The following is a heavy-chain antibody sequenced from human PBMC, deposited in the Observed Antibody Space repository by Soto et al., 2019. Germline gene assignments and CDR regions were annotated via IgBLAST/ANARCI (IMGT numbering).Heavy chain of an antibody. Sequence: LRLSCAASGFTFSNAWMNWVRQAPGRGLEWVGRIKSKTDGGTTDYAAPVKGRFTISRDDSKNTLYLQMNSLKTEDTAVYYCTSHQRLYYYGMDVWGQGTTVTVSS. CDR3: TSHQRLYYYGMDV. D-gene: IGHD3-22*01. CDR1: GFTFSNAW. V-gene: IGHV3-15*07. J-gene: IGHJ6*02. CDR2: IKSKTDGGTT.